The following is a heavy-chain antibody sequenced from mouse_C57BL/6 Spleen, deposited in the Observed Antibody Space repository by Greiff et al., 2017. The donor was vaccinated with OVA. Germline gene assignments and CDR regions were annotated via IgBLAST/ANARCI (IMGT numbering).Heavy chain of an antibody. V-gene: IGHV1-15*01. Sequence: QVQLQQSGAELVRPGASVTLSCKASGYTFTDYEMHWVKQTPVHGLEWIGAIDPETGGTAYNQKFKGKAILTADKSSSTAYMELRSLTSEDSAVDYCTRGGSSYWYFDVWGTGTTVTVSS. CDR3: TRGGSSYWYFDV. D-gene: IGHD1-1*01. CDR2: IDPETGGT. J-gene: IGHJ1*03. CDR1: GYTFTDYE.